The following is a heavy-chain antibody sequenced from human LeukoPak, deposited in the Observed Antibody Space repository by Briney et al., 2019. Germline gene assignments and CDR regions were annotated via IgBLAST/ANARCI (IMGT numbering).Heavy chain of an antibody. CDR1: GGTFSSYA. CDR3: AKLAGIRGWFVYYFDY. Sequence: SVKVSCKASGGTFSSYAISWVRQAPGQGLEWMGGIIPIFGTANYAQKFQGRVTITTDESTSTAYMELSSLRSEDTAVYYCAKLAGIRGWFVYYFDYWGQGTLVTVS. V-gene: IGHV1-69*05. D-gene: IGHD6-19*01. CDR2: IIPIFGTA. J-gene: IGHJ4*02.